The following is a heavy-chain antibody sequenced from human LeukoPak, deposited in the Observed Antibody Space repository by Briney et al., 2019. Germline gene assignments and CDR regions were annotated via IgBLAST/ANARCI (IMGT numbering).Heavy chain of an antibody. V-gene: IGHV1-69*05. CDR2: IIPIFGTA. CDR3: ARGSIQLWSHDAFDI. CDR1: GGTFSSYA. Sequence: SVKVSCKASGGTFSSYAISCVRQAPGQGLEWMGRIIPIFGTANYAQKFQGRVTITTDESTSTAYMELSSLRSEDTAVYYCARGSIQLWSHDAFDIWGQGTMVTVSS. J-gene: IGHJ3*02. D-gene: IGHD5-18*01.